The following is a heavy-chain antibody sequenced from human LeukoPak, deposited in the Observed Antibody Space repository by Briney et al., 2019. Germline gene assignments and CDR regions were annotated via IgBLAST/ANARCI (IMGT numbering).Heavy chain of an antibody. CDR2: IYSGGTT. CDR1: GFTFSNNY. J-gene: IGHJ4*02. CDR3: ARGFARGFDY. V-gene: IGHV3-53*01. Sequence: GGSLRLSCAASGFTFSNNYMSWVRQAPGKGLEWVSVIYSGGTTYYTDSVKGPFTISRDSSKNTLYLQMNSLRAEDTAVYYCARGFARGFDYWGQGTLVTVSS. D-gene: IGHD6-6*01.